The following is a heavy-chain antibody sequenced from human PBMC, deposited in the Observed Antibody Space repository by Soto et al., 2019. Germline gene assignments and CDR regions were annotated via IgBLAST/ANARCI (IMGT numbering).Heavy chain of an antibody. J-gene: IGHJ4*02. CDR3: ARENTGLGVR. CDR2: IKQDGTKK. Sequence: GGSLRLSCAASGFSFDIYWMNWVRQAPGKGLEWVANIKQDGTKKNYADSVKGRFTISRDNAKNSLFLQMNSLRSEDTAVYYCARENTGLGVRWGQGTLVTVSS. D-gene: IGHD5-12*01. V-gene: IGHV3-7*01. CDR1: GFSFDIYW.